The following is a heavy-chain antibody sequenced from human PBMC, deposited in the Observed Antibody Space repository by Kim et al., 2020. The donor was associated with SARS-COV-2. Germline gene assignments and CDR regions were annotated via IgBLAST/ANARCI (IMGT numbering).Heavy chain of an antibody. Sequence: SVKNRITITPDTSKNQFSLQLNSVTPEDTAVYYCATDNLLSSGWYYFDYWGQGTLVTVSS. CDR3: ATDNLLSSGWYYFDY. D-gene: IGHD6-19*01. V-gene: IGHV6-1*01. J-gene: IGHJ4*02.